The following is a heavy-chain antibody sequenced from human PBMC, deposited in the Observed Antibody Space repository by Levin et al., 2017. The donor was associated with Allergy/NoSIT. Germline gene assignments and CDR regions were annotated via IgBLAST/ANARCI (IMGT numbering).Heavy chain of an antibody. CDR1: GFTFSSYA. V-gene: IGHV3-30-3*01. Sequence: GGSLRLSCAASGFTFSSYAMHWVRQAPGKGLEWVAVISYDGSNKYYADSVKGRFTISRDNSKNTLYLQMNSLRAEDTAVYYCARDYCSGGSCYYFDYWGQGTLVTVSS. CDR3: ARDYCSGGSCYYFDY. J-gene: IGHJ4*02. CDR2: ISYDGSNK. D-gene: IGHD2-15*01.